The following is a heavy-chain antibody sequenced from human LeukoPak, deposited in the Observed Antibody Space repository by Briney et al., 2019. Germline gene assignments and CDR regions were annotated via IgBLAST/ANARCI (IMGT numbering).Heavy chain of an antibody. CDR2: TRNKANGYTT. Sequence: GGSLRLSCAASGFTFSDHYMDWVRQAPGKGLEWVGHTRNKANGYTTEYAASVKGRFTISRDDSKDSLYLQMNSLKTEDTAVYYCTRVRVVAYYFDYWGQGTLVTVSS. CDR1: GFTFSDHY. V-gene: IGHV3-72*01. J-gene: IGHJ4*02. D-gene: IGHD2-2*01. CDR3: TRVRVVAYYFDY.